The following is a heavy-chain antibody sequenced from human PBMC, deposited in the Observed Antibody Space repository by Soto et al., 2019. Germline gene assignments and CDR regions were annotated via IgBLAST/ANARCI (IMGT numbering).Heavy chain of an antibody. Sequence: QVQLVESGGGVVQPGRSLRLSCAASGFTFSSYAMHWVRQAPGKGLEWVALISYDGSNKYYADSVKGRFTIYRHNSKNTLYLQMNSLRAENTAVSYCARGTPYYYDSIGYFYYWGQGTLVTVSS. V-gene: IGHV3-30-3*01. J-gene: IGHJ4*02. CDR2: ISYDGSNK. CDR1: GFTFSSYA. D-gene: IGHD3-22*01. CDR3: ARGTPYYYDSIGYFYY.